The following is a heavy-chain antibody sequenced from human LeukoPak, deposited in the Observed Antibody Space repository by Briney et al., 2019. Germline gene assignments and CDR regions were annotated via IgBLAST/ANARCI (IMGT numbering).Heavy chain of an antibody. J-gene: IGHJ4*02. V-gene: IGHV1-18*01. Sequence: ASVKVSCKASGYTFTSYGISWVRQAPGQGLEWMGWISAYNGNTNYAQKLQGRVTMTTDTSTSTAYMELRSLRSDDTAVYYCARTTGGQWPATFDYWGQGTLVTVSS. CDR3: ARTTGGQWPATFDY. CDR1: GYTFTSYG. D-gene: IGHD6-19*01. CDR2: ISAYNGNT.